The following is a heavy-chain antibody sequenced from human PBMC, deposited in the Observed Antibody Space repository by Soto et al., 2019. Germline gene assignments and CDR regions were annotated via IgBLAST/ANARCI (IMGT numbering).Heavy chain of an antibody. V-gene: IGHV3-23*01. CDR2: ISGSGGST. CDR3: AKLLIVGGAAFDI. Sequence: PVGSLRLSCAASGFTFSSYAMSWVRQAPGKGLEWVSAISGSGGSTYYADSVKGRFTISRDNSKNTLYLQMNSLRAEDTAVYYCAKLLIVGGAAFDIWGQGTMVTVSS. D-gene: IGHD1-26*01. CDR1: GFTFSSYA. J-gene: IGHJ3*02.